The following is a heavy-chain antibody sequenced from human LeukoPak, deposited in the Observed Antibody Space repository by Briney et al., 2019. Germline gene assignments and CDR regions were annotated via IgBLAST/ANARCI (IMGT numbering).Heavy chain of an antibody. CDR3: ARGKQMNSNAPEDYYYGMDV. Sequence: ASVKVSCKASGYTFTSYDISWVRQAPGQGLEWMGGIIPIFGTANYAQKLQGRVTITADESTSTAYMEPSSLRSEDTAVYYCARGKQMNSNAPEDYYYGMDVWGQGTTVTVSS. CDR1: GYTFTSYD. J-gene: IGHJ6*02. CDR2: IIPIFGTA. D-gene: IGHD2/OR15-2a*01. V-gene: IGHV1-69*13.